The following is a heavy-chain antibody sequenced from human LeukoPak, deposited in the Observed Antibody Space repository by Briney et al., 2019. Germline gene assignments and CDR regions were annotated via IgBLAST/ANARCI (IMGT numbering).Heavy chain of an antibody. J-gene: IGHJ4*02. CDR3: ARNENSGWGYFDY. D-gene: IGHD5-12*01. Sequence: PGGSLRLSCAASGFTFSSYGMHWVRQAPGKGLEWVAVISYVGSNKYYADSVKGRFTISRDNSKDTLYLQMNSLRAEDTAVYYCARNENSGWGYFDYWGQGTLVTVSS. CDR1: GFTFSSYG. CDR2: ISYVGSNK. V-gene: IGHV3-30*03.